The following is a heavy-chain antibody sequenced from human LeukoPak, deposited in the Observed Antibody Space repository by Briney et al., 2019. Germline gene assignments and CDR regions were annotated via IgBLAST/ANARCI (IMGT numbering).Heavy chain of an antibody. CDR2: ISGDGYTK. CDR1: GFTFTAFE. V-gene: IGHV3-48*03. D-gene: IGHD3-22*01. J-gene: IGHJ6*02. CDR3: TRDAVVHSYYGMDV. Sequence: GGSLRLSCSASGFTFTAFERNWVRQSPGKGLEWISYISGDGYTKHFADSVRGRFTISRDNAKNSLYLQMNSLRAEDTAVYYCTRDAVVHSYYGMDVWGQGTTVTVSS.